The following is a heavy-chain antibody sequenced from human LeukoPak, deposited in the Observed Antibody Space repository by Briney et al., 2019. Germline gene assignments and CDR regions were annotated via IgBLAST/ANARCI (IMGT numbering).Heavy chain of an antibody. V-gene: IGHV3-74*01. J-gene: IGHJ4*02. CDR1: GFTFSKYY. CDR3: IRVPY. CDR2: ISSDGTNT. Sequence: GGSLRLSCAVSGFTFSKYYMHWVRQAPGKGLVWVSRISSDGTNTNYADSVKGRFTISRDNAENTLHLQMNSLRAEDTAVYYCIRVPYWGQGALVTVSS.